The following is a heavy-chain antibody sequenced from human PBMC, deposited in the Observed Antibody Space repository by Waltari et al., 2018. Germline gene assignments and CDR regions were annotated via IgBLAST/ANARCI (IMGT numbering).Heavy chain of an antibody. Sequence: QLQLQESGPGLVKPSETLSLTCTVSGGSISSSIYYWGWIRQPQGKGLEWIGSIYYSGSTYYNPSLKSRVTISVDTAKNQFSMKLSSVTAADTAVYYCARHLGGGDCYDYWGQGTLVTVSS. V-gene: IGHV4-39*07. CDR1: GGSISSSIYY. CDR3: ARHLGGGDCYDY. D-gene: IGHD2-21*01. J-gene: IGHJ4*02. CDR2: IYYSGST.